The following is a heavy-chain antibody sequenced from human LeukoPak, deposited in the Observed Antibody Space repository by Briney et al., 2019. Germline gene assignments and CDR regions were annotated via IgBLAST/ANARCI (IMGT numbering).Heavy chain of an antibody. CDR2: MNPNSGNT. Sequence: ASVKVSCKASGGTFSSYAISWVRQAPGQGLEWMGWMNPNSGNTGYAQKFQGRVTMTRNTSISTAYMELSSLRSEDTAVYYCARARSGWGTRTRGVDYWGQGTLVTVSS. V-gene: IGHV1-8*02. J-gene: IGHJ4*02. CDR1: GGTFSSYA. CDR3: ARARSGWGTRTRGVDY. D-gene: IGHD6-19*01.